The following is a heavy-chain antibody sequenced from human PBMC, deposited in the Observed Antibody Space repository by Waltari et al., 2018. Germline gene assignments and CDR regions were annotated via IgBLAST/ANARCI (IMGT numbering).Heavy chain of an antibody. Sequence: QVQLQESGPGLVKPSETLSLTCTVSGGSISRHHWRWIRQPPGKGLEWIGCIYNTGSTNYNPSLKSRLSISVDTSKNQFSLKLSSVTAADTAVYYCARDRGGSYSDDYYYGMDVWGQGTTVIVSS. CDR3: ARDRGGSYSDDYYYGMDV. CDR2: IYNTGST. V-gene: IGHV4-59*11. J-gene: IGHJ6*02. D-gene: IGHD1-26*01. CDR1: GGSISRHH.